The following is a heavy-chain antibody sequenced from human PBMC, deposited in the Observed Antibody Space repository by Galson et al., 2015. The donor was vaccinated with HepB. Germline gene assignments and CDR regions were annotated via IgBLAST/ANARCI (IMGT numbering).Heavy chain of an antibody. CDR2: ISSGGGTQ. V-gene: IGHV3-30*18. J-gene: IGHJ2*01. CDR1: GFTFSNHG. Sequence: SLRLSCAASGFTFSNHGIHWVRQAPGKGLEWVAVISSGGGTQYLADSVRGRVTLSRDNPKNTEYLQMNSLGAEDAAVYYCAKEIMVHAGDWYFDLWGRGTLVTVSS. D-gene: IGHD2-8*01. CDR3: AKEIMVHAGDWYFDL.